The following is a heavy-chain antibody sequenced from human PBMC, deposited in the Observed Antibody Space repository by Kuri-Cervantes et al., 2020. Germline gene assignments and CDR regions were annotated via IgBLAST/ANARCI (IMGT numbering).Heavy chain of an antibody. CDR3: ARDRLRLVSDDAFDI. Sequence: GGFLRLPCEASGFTFSSYGMHWVRQAPGKGLEWVSVIWYDGSNKYYADSVKGRFTISRDNSKNTLYLQMNNLRAEDTAVYYCARDRLRLVSDDAFDIWGQGKMVTVSS. J-gene: IGHJ3*02. CDR1: GFTFSSYG. CDR2: IWYDGSNK. V-gene: IGHV3-33*01. D-gene: IGHD6-19*01.